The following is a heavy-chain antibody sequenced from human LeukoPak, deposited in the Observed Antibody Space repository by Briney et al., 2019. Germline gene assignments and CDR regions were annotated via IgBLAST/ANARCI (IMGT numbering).Heavy chain of an antibody. CDR2: IYYSGST. V-gene: IGHV4-59*01. J-gene: IGHJ6*02. Sequence: PSETLSLTCTVSGGSISSYYWSWIRQPPGKGLEWIGYIYYSGSTNYNPSLKSRVTISVDTSKNQFSLKLSSVTAADTAVYYCARGFSGGYYYYGMDVWGQGTTVTVSS. CDR3: ARGFSGGYYYYGMDV. CDR1: GGSISSYY. D-gene: IGHD5-12*01.